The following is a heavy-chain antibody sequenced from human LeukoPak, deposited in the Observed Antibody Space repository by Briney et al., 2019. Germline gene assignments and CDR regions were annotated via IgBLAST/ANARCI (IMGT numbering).Heavy chain of an antibody. CDR2: ISAYNGNT. CDR1: GSTFTSYG. Sequence: ASVTVSCKSSGSTFTSYGISWVRQAPGPGLEWVGWISAYNGNTTYAQKLQRRVTMTTDTPTSTAYMELRSLRSDDTAVYYSARDKVGAQNYYILTVMDVWGQGTTVTVSS. J-gene: IGHJ6*02. CDR3: ARDKVGAQNYYILTVMDV. D-gene: IGHD3-9*01. V-gene: IGHV1-18*01.